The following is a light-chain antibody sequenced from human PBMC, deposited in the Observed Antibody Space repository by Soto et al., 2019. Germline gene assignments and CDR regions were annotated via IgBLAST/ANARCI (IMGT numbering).Light chain of an antibody. CDR3: QQHANWPLT. Sequence: VWKQSPATLSVSQGERSTLSCRASQSVGNNVAWYQQKPGQAPGLLIYEASTRATGIPARFNGSGSGTDFTLTISSLEPEDFAVYYCQQHANWPLTFGGGTKVDNK. V-gene: IGKV3-11*01. J-gene: IGKJ4*01. CDR1: QSVGNN. CDR2: EAS.